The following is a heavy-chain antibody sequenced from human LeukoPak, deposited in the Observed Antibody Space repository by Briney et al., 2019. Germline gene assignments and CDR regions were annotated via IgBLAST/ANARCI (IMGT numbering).Heavy chain of an antibody. CDR3: ARETYSSSWYGDAFDI. J-gene: IGHJ3*02. CDR2: ASYDGSNK. V-gene: IGHV3-30-3*01. D-gene: IGHD6-13*01. CDR1: GFTFSTYA. Sequence: GGSLRLSCAASGFTFSTYAMHWVRQAPGKGLEWVAVASYDGSNKHYADSMKGQFTISRDNSKNTLYLQMNSLRAEDTAVFYCARETYSSSWYGDAFDIWGQGTMVTVSS.